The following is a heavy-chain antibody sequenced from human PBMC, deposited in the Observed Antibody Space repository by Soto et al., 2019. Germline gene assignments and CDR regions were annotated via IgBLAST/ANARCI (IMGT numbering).Heavy chain of an antibody. V-gene: IGHV4-39*01. D-gene: IGHD3-22*01. CDR3: ARSVSGYYTKTNWFDP. Sequence: SETLSLTCTVSGGSISSSSYYWGWIRQPPGKGLEWIGSIYYSGSTYYNPSLKSRVTISVDTSKNQFSLKLSSVTAADTAVYYCARSVSGYYTKTNWFDPWGQGTLVTVSS. CDR1: GGSISSSSYY. CDR2: IYYSGST. J-gene: IGHJ5*02.